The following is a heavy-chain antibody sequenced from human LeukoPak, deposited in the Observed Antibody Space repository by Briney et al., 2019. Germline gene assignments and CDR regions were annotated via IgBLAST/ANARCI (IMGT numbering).Heavy chain of an antibody. V-gene: IGHV1-46*01. CDR3: ARGRVYCSSTSCARHFDY. D-gene: IGHD2-2*01. J-gene: IGHJ4*02. CDR2: INPSGGST. Sequence: ASVTVSCKPSGYTFTSYYMHWVRQAPGQGLEWMGIINPSGGSTSYAQKFPGRVTMTRDMSTSTVYMELSSLRSEDTAVYYCARGRVYCSSTSCARHFDYWGQGTLVTVSS. CDR1: GYTFTSYY.